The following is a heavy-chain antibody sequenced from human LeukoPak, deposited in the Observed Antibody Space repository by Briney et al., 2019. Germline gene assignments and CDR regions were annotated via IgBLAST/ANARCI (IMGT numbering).Heavy chain of an antibody. CDR3: ASLSGSYPVAGYYGMDV. CDR1: GYSFTDYY. D-gene: IGHD1-26*01. CDR2: MNPNSGNT. Sequence: ASVRVSCKTSGYSFTDYYMHWVRQAPGQGLEWMGWMNPNSGNTGYAQKFQGRVTMTRNTSISTAYMELSSLRSEDTAVYYCASLSGSYPVAGYYGMDVWGQGTTVTVSS. J-gene: IGHJ6*02. V-gene: IGHV1-8*02.